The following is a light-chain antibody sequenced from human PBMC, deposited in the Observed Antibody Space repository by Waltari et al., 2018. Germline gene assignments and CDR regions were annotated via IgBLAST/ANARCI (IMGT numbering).Light chain of an antibody. CDR2: WAS. J-gene: IGKJ1*01. CDR3: QQYYDIPWT. V-gene: IGKV4-1*01. CDR1: QSLLYDIDNKDY. Sequence: DIVMTQSPDSLAVSLGERATINCKSSQSLLYDIDNKDYLAWDQQKPGQPPKLLIHWASTRESGVPDRLSGSGSGTDFTLTISSLQADDVAVYYCQQYYDIPWTFGQGTKVEIK.